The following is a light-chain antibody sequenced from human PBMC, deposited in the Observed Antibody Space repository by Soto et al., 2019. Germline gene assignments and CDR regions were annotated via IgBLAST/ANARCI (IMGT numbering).Light chain of an antibody. V-gene: IGKV3-11*01. CDR2: DAS. J-gene: IGKJ1*01. CDR1: QRVSSY. CDR3: QQRSNWPRT. Sequence: EIVLTQSPATLSLSPGERATLSCRASQRVSSYLAWYQQKPGQAPRLLIYDASNSATGIPARFSGSGSGTAFTLTISSLEPEEFSVYYCQQRSNWPRTFGQGTNVAIK.